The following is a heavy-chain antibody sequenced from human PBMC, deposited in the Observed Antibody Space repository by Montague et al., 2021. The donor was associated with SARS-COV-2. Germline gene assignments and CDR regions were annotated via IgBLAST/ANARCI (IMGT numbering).Heavy chain of an antibody. CDR2: IYYSGST. V-gene: IGHV4-31*03. J-gene: IGHJ6*02. CDR1: SGSISTGHH. CDR3: ARDHGQWFGELWGHGLDV. Sequence: TLSLTCSVSSGSISTGHHWSWIRQHPMKGLEWIGYIYYSGSTXXNPXXXGRVTISIDTAKNQFSLELTSMTAADTVVYYCARDHGQWFGELWGHGLDVWGQGTTVIVSS. D-gene: IGHD3-10*01.